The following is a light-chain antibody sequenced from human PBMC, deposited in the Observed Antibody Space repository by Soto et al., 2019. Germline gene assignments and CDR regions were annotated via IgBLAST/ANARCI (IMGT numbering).Light chain of an antibody. CDR2: GAS. CDR3: QHYTLYSAP. V-gene: IGKV1-5*01. Sequence: RLTQSPSSLSASVGDTVTISCRASQDISTFLAWYQQKPGKAPTILIFGASSLHNGVPPRFAGSGSGSEFTLTINRLQPDDFATYFCQHYTLYSAPFGQGTRV. CDR1: QDISTF. J-gene: IGKJ5*01.